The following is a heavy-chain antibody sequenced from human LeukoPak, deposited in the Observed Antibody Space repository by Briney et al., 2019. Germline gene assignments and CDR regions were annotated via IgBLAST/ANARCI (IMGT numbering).Heavy chain of an antibody. D-gene: IGHD3-22*01. CDR1: GITLSNYG. CDR2: ISDSGGRT. V-gene: IGHV3-23*01. Sequence: PGGSLRLSCAVSGITLSNYGMTWVRQAPGKGLEWVAGISDSGGRTNYADSVKGRFTISRDNPKSTLYLQMNSLRAEDTAVYFCAKRGVVIRVILVGFHKEAYYSHSWGQGALVTVSS. CDR3: AKRGVVIRVILVGFHKEAYYSHS. J-gene: IGHJ4*02.